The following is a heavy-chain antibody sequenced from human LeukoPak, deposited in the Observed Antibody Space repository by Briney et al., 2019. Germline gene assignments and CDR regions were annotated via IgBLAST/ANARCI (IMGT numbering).Heavy chain of an antibody. CDR1: GYTFTSYG. J-gene: IGHJ5*02. CDR3: ARDPEYSSSYNWFDP. D-gene: IGHD6-6*01. CDR2: IIPIFGTA. Sequence: SVKVSCKASGYTFTSYGISWVRQAPGQGLEWMGGIIPIFGTANYAQKFQGRVTITADESTSTAYMELSSLRSEDTAVYYCARDPEYSSSYNWFDPWGQGTLVTVSS. V-gene: IGHV1-69*13.